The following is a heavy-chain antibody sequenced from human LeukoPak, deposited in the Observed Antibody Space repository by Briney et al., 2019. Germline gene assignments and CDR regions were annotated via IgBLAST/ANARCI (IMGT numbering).Heavy chain of an antibody. Sequence: GASVKVSCKASGYTFTGYYMHWVRQAPGQGLEWMGWINPNSGGTNYAQKFQGRVTMTRDTSISTAYMELSRLRSDDTAVYYCARVFYYDSSGYYPTHDAFDIWGQGTMVTVSS. CDR2: INPNSGGT. J-gene: IGHJ3*02. D-gene: IGHD3-22*01. CDR1: GYTFTGYY. V-gene: IGHV1-2*02. CDR3: ARVFYYDSSGYYPTHDAFDI.